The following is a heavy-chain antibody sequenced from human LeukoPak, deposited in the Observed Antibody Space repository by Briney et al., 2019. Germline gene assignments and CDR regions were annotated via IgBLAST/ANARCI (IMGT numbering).Heavy chain of an antibody. V-gene: IGHV3-30*02. J-gene: IGHJ4*02. CDR1: GFTFSSYG. Sequence: PGGSLRLSCAASGFTFSSYGMHWVRQAPGKGLEWVAFIRYDGSNKYYADSVKGRFTISRDNSKNTLYLQMNSLRAEDTAVYYCAKDREVRQLALYAFDYWGQGTLVTVSS. D-gene: IGHD6-6*01. CDR3: AKDREVRQLALYAFDY. CDR2: IRYDGSNK.